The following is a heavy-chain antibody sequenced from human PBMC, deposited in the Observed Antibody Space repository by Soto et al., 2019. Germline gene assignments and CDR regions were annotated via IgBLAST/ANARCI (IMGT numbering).Heavy chain of an antibody. D-gene: IGHD5-12*01. J-gene: IGHJ4*02. CDR1: AFNFSGYW. Sequence: EVQLVESGGGLVQPGGALRISCAASAFNFSGYWMNWVRQAPGKGLVWVSRINTDGSSTSYADSVKGRFSISRDNAKNTLYLPMNSLRAEDTAVYYCAGGYGFDYWGQGTLVTVSS. CDR3: AGGYGFDY. V-gene: IGHV3-74*01. CDR2: INTDGSST.